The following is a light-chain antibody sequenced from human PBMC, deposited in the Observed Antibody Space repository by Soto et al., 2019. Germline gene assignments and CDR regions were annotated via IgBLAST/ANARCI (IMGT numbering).Light chain of an antibody. Sequence: DTVMTQSPDSLAVSLGESSTINFNSSQIVFCTSSNKNFLTWYQQKPGKAPKLLIYKASTLKSGVPSRFSGSGSETDFTLTITSLEPEDFAVYYCQQRNNWPPITFGQGTRLEI. CDR3: QQRNNWPPIT. V-gene: IGKV4-1*01. CDR2: KAS. J-gene: IGKJ5*01. CDR1: QIVFCTSSNKNF.